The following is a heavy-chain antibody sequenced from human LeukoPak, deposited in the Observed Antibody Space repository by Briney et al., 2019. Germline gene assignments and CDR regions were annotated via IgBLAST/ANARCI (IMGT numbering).Heavy chain of an antibody. Sequence: GGSLRLSCAASGFTFSSYGMHWVRQAPGKGLEWVAVIWYDGSNKYYADSVKGRFTISRDNSKNTLYLQMNSLRAEDTAVYYCARAIGGSSGYDPSAFYYYYYGMDVWGQGTTVTVSS. CDR2: IWYDGSNK. D-gene: IGHD5-12*01. CDR1: GFTFSSYG. CDR3: ARAIGGSSGYDPSAFYYYYYGMDV. J-gene: IGHJ6*02. V-gene: IGHV3-33*01.